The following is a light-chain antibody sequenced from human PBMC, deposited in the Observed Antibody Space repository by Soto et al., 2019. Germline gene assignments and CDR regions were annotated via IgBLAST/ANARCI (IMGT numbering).Light chain of an antibody. CDR2: EVS. Sequence: QSALTQPASLCGSPGQSITISCTGTSSDVGYYNYVSWYQQHPGKAPKVIIYEVSNRPSGVSYRFSGSKSGNTASLTISGLQAEDEADYYCSSYISVSSPVVFGGGTKLTVL. CDR1: SSDVGYYNY. J-gene: IGLJ2*01. CDR3: SSYISVSSPVV. V-gene: IGLV2-14*01.